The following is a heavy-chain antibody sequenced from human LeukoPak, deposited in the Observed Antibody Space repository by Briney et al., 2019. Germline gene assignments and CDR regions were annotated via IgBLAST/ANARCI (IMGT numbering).Heavy chain of an antibody. CDR1: GGSISSGGYY. Sequence: SETLSLTCTVSGGSISSGGYYWSWIRQHPGKGLEWIGYIYYSGTTHYNPSLKSRVTISVDTSKNQFSLKLSSVTAADTAVYYCARGEADSYGYFTIDYWGQGTLVTVSS. D-gene: IGHD5-18*01. CDR3: ARGEADSYGYFTIDY. CDR2: IYYSGTT. J-gene: IGHJ4*02. V-gene: IGHV4-31*03.